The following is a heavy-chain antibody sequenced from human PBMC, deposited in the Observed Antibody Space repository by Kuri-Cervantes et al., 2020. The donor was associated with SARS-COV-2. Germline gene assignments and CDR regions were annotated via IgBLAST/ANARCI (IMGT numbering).Heavy chain of an antibody. V-gene: IGHV3-7*01. Sequence: GESLKISCAASGFTFSSYWMSWVRQAPGKGLAGVANIKQDGSEKYYVDSVKGRFTISRDNAKNSLYLQMNSLRAEDTAVYYCARGSRYDYVWGSYRYTASWYFDLWGRGTLVTVSS. J-gene: IGHJ2*01. CDR1: GFTFSSYW. CDR2: IKQDGSEK. CDR3: ARGSRYDYVWGSYRYTASWYFDL. D-gene: IGHD3-16*02.